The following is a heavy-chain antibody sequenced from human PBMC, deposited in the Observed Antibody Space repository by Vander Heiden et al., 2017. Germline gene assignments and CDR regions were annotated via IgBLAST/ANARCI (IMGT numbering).Heavy chain of an antibody. J-gene: IGHJ4*02. D-gene: IGHD4-17*01. CDR2: IWYDGSNK. CDR1: GFTFSSYG. Sequence: QVQLVESGGGVVQPGRSQRPPCAASGFTFSSYGRHWVRQAPGRGLEWVAVIWYDGSNKYHADSVKGRFTISRDNYKNTLYLEMNSLRAEDTAVYYCARGGGYGDYDFFDYWGQGTLVTVSS. CDR3: ARGGGYGDYDFFDY. V-gene: IGHV3-33*01.